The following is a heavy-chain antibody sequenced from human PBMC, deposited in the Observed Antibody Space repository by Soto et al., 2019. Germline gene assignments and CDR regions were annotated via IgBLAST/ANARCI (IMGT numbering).Heavy chain of an antibody. V-gene: IGHV4-59*01. D-gene: IGHD3-10*01. J-gene: IGHJ4*02. Sequence: SETLSLTCTVSGGSISSYYWSWIRQPPGKGLEWIGYIYYSGSTNYNPSLKSRVTISVDTSKNQFSLKLSSVTAADTAVYYCARGEVLWFGEYKWGQGTLVTVSS. CDR3: ARGEVLWFGEYK. CDR2: IYYSGST. CDR1: GGSISSYY.